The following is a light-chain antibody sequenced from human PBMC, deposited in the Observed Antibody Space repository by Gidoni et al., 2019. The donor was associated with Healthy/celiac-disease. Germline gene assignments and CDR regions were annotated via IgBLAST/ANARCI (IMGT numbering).Light chain of an antibody. J-gene: IGLJ1*01. V-gene: IGLV2-14*01. CDR3: SSYTSSSTYV. Sequence: QSALTQPASVSGSPGQSINISCTGTSSDVGGYHYVSWYQQHPGKAPKLMIYEVSNRPSGVSNRFSGSKSGNTASLTISGLQAEDDADYYCSSYTSSSTYVFGTGTKVTVL. CDR2: EVS. CDR1: SSDVGGYHY.